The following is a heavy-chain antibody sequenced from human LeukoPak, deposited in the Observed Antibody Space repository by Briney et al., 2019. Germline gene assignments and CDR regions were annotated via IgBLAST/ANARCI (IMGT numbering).Heavy chain of an antibody. CDR1: GFTFSSYG. J-gene: IGHJ4*02. Sequence: PGGSLRLSCAASGFTFSSYGMHWVRQAPGKGLEWVAVISYGGSNKYYADSVKGRFTISRDNSKNTLYLQMNSLRAEDTAVYYCAKSKREGYNTFDYWGQGTLVTVSS. V-gene: IGHV3-30*18. D-gene: IGHD5-24*01. CDR2: ISYGGSNK. CDR3: AKSKREGYNTFDY.